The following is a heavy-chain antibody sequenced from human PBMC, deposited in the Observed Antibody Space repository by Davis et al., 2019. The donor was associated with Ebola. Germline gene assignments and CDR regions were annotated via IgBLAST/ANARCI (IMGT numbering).Heavy chain of an antibody. D-gene: IGHD6-13*01. CDR2: IRSKANSYAT. Sequence: GESLKISCAASGFTFSGSAMHWVRQASGKGLEWVGRIRSKANSYATAYAASVKGRFTISRDDSKNTAYLQMNSLKTEDTAVYYCSAAGTRGYDYWGQGTLVTVSS. CDR1: GFTFSGSA. CDR3: SAAGTRGYDY. V-gene: IGHV3-73*01. J-gene: IGHJ4*02.